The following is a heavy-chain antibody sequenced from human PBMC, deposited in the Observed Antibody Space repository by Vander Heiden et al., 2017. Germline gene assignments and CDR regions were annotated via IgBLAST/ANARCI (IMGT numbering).Heavy chain of an antibody. Sequence: QVQLVESGGGVVQPGRALRLSCAASGFTFSSDGMHWVRPAPGKELEWVAVIWFDGTNKYYGDSVKGRFTISRDNSKNTVYLQMNSLRAEDTAVYYCARGTTGYYRGSYFDYWGQGTLVTASS. CDR1: GFTFSSDG. CDR2: IWFDGTNK. CDR3: ARGTTGYYRGSYFDY. V-gene: IGHV3-33*01. D-gene: IGHD3-9*01. J-gene: IGHJ4*02.